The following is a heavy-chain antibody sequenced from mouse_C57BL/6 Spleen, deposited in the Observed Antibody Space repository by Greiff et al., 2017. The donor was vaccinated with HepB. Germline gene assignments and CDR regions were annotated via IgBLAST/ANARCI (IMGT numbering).Heavy chain of an antibody. D-gene: IGHD4-1*01. J-gene: IGHJ2*01. CDR3: ARSRLGRGYYFDY. V-gene: IGHV1-26*01. CDR1: GYTFTDYY. Sequence: EVKLQQSGPELVKPGASVKISCKASGYTFTDYYMNWVKQSHGKSLEWIGDINPNNGGTSYNQKFKGKATLTVDKSSSTAYMELRSLTSEDSAVYYCARSRLGRGYYFDYWGQGTTLTVSS. CDR2: INPNNGGT.